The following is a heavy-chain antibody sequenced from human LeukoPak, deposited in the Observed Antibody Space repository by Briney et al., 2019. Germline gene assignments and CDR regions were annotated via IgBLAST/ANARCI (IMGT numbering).Heavy chain of an antibody. Sequence: GGSLTLSCAASTFTLGRYWMTWVRQAPGRGLDWVANIDQDGSGKYYGDSVKGRFSISRDNAENSLFLQMKNLRVDDSAVYYCARGGSGSSKYWVFWGQGTLVTVSS. D-gene: IGHD2-8*02. CDR3: ARGGSGSSKYWVF. J-gene: IGHJ4*02. CDR1: TFTLGRYW. CDR2: IDQDGSGK. V-gene: IGHV3-7*01.